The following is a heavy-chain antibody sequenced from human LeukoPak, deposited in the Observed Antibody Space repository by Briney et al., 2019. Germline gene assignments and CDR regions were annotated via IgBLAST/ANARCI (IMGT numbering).Heavy chain of an antibody. J-gene: IGHJ4*02. CDR1: GFTFSSYG. D-gene: IGHD6-19*01. V-gene: IGHV3-33*01. Sequence: PGGSLRLSCAASGFTFSSYGMHWVRQAPGKGLEWVAVIWYDGSNKYYADSVKGRFTISRDNSKNTLYLQVNSLRAEDTAVYYCASSSGWSFDDDYWGQGTLVTVSS. CDR2: IWYDGSNK. CDR3: ASSSGWSFDDDY.